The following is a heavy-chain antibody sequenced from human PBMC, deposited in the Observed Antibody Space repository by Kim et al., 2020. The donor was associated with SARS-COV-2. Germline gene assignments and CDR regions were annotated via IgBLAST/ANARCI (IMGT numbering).Heavy chain of an antibody. CDR3: AKPYNGNGVAVEV. CDR2: VTASGDAK. V-gene: IGHV3-23*01. CDR1: GFTFSTYA. D-gene: IGHD1-20*01. J-gene: IGHJ3*01. Sequence: GGSLRLSCGASGFTFSTYAMRWVRQAPGKGPEWVSAVTASGDAKYYADFARGRFTVSRDNSKNTLHLQMNSLKVEDTAMYYCAKPYNGNGVAVEVWGQGT.